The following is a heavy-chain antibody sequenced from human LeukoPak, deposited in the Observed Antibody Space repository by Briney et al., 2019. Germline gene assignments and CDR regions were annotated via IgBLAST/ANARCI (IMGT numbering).Heavy chain of an antibody. CDR3: ARDLGEDTTMIFFDF. Sequence: ASVKVSCKASGYTFTSFGISWMRQAPGQGLEWMGWSSAYNGNTKYAQNVQGRVTMTADTSTDTAYMELRSLRSDDTAVYYCARDLGEDTTMIFFDFWGQGTLVTVSS. CDR2: SSAYNGNT. V-gene: IGHV1-18*01. CDR1: GYTFTSFG. D-gene: IGHD5-18*01. J-gene: IGHJ4*02.